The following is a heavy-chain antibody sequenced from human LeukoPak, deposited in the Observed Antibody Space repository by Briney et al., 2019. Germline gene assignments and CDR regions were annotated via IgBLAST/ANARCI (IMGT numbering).Heavy chain of an antibody. CDR1: GFTFSSYA. CDR3: AKDCGRTDGSYSDY. V-gene: IGHV3-30*04. J-gene: IGHJ4*02. Sequence: GRSLRLSCAASGFTFSSYAMHWVRQAPGKGLEWVAVISYDGSNKYYADSVKGRFTISRDNSKNTLYLQMNSLRAEDTAVYYCAKDCGRTDGSYSDYWGQGTLVTVSS. CDR2: ISYDGSNK. D-gene: IGHD3-10*01.